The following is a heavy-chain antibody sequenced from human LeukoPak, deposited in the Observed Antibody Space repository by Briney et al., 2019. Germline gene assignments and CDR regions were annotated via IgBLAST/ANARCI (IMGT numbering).Heavy chain of an antibody. D-gene: IGHD5-12*01. CDR1: GGTFSSYA. V-gene: IGHV1-69*13. CDR2: IIPIFGTA. Sequence: SVTVSCTPSGGTFSSYAISWVRQAHGQGLEWMGGIIPIFGTANYAQKFQGRVTITADESTSTAYMELSSLRSEDTAVYYCARDLSGGYVGAFDIWGQGTMVTVSS. CDR3: ARDLSGGYVGAFDI. J-gene: IGHJ3*02.